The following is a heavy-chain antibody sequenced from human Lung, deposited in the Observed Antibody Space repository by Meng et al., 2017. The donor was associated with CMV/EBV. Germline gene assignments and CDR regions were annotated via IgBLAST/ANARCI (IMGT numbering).Heavy chain of an antibody. CDR1: GGSFSGYY. J-gene: IGHJ5*02. D-gene: IGHD1-7*01. V-gene: IGHV4-34*01. Sequence: SETLSLXXAVYGGSFSGYYWSWIRQPPGKGLEWIGEINHSGSTNYNPSLKSRVTISVDTSKNQFSLKLSSVTAADTAVYYCARGRVTGTTGGWFDPWGQGXLVTVPQ. CDR2: INHSGST. CDR3: ARGRVTGTTGGWFDP.